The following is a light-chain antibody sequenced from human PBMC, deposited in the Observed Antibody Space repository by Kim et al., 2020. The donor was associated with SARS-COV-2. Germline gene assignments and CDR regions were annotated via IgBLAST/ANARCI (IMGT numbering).Light chain of an antibody. V-gene: IGKV3-20*01. J-gene: IGKJ4*01. CDR3: QQYGDLPLT. CDR1: QSVTSSF. Sequence: PGQRATLSCRASQSVTSSFLAWYQQKPGQAPRLLIYGASSRATGIADRFSGRGSGTDFTLTISRLQPEDFAVYYCQQYGDLPLTFGGGTKVDIK. CDR2: GAS.